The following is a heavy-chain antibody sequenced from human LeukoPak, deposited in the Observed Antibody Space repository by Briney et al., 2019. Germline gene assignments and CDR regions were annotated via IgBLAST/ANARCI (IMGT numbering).Heavy chain of an antibody. Sequence: PGRSLRLSCAASGFTFSSYGMHWVRQAPGKGLEWVAAIWYDGSNKYYADSVKGRFTISRDNSKNTLYLQMNSLRAEDTAVYYCARDPILQPYYYGSGSYFPHSWFDPWGQGTLVTVSS. V-gene: IGHV3-33*01. CDR1: GFTFSSYG. J-gene: IGHJ5*02. CDR3: ARDPILQPYYYGSGSYFPHSWFDP. D-gene: IGHD3-10*01. CDR2: IWYDGSNK.